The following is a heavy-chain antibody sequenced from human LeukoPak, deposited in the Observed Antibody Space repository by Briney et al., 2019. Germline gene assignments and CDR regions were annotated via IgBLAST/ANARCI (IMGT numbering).Heavy chain of an antibody. CDR3: VRAVGPVGGYDSP. CDR2: IYYSGST. J-gene: IGHJ5*02. Sequence: SKTLSLTCTVSGGSFSSYYWSWIRQPPGKGLEWIGYIYYSGSTNYNPSLKSRVTISLDTSKNQFSLKLSSVTAADTAVYYCVRAVGPVGGYDSPWGQGTLVTVSS. CDR1: GGSFSSYY. D-gene: IGHD5-12*01. V-gene: IGHV4-59*01.